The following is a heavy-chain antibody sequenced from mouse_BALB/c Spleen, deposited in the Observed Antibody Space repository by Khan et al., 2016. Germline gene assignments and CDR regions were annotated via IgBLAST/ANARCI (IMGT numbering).Heavy chain of an antibody. J-gene: IGHJ2*01. V-gene: IGHV5-17*02. CDR3: GRGDY. Sequence: VQLKESGGGLVQPGGSRKLSCAASGFTFSSFGMHWVRQAPEKGLEWVAFISSGSSAIYYADTVKGRFTISRDNPKNTLFLQMTSLRSEYTAMYYCGRGDYWGQGTTLTVSS. CDR1: GFTFSSFG. CDR2: ISSGSSAI.